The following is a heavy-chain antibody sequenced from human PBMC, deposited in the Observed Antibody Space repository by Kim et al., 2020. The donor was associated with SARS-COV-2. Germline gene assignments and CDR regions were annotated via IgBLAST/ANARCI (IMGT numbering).Heavy chain of an antibody. CDR2: IIPIFGTA. Sequence: SVKVSCKASGGTFSSYAISWVRQAPGQGLEWMGGIIPIFGTANYAQKFQGRVTITADESTSTAYMELSSLRSEDTAVYYCARGALRYCGGDCYGGYYYGMDVWGQGTTVTVSS. D-gene: IGHD2-21*02. CDR3: ARGALRYCGGDCYGGYYYGMDV. CDR1: GGTFSSYA. J-gene: IGHJ6*02. V-gene: IGHV1-69*13.